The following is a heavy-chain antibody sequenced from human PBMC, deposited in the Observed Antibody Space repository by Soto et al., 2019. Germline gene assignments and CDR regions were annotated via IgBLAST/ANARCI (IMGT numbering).Heavy chain of an antibody. D-gene: IGHD6-19*01. J-gene: IGHJ4*02. V-gene: IGHV3-7*05. Sequence: GGSLRLSCAASGFAFSIYGMHWVRQAPGKGLEWVAGVKQDGNEIDYGDSVKGRFTISRDNAKNSLFLQLNSLGAEDTAMYYCARDPGISSGWYYFDYWGQGTLVTVSS. CDR3: ARDPGISSGWYYFDY. CDR1: GFAFSIYG. CDR2: VKQDGNEI.